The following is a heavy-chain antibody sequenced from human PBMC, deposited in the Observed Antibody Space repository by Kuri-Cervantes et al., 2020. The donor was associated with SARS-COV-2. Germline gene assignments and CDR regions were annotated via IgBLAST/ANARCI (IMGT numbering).Heavy chain of an antibody. D-gene: IGHD3-9*01. V-gene: IGHV3-21*01. Sequence: GESLKISCAASAFSISSYSIKWVRQAPGKGLEWVSSISSSSSYIYYADSVKGRFTISRDNAKNSLYLQMNSLRAEDTAVYYCARDSLDWFIPLDYWGQGTLVTVSS. CDR1: AFSISSYS. J-gene: IGHJ4*02. CDR2: ISSSSSYI. CDR3: ARDSLDWFIPLDY.